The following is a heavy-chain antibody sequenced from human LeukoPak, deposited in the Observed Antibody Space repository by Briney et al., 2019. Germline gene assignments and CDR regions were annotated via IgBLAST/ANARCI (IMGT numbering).Heavy chain of an antibody. J-gene: IGHJ4*02. Sequence: GGSLRLSCAASGFTFSTYSMNWVRQAPGKGLEWVSFISSSSDAIYYADSVKGRFIISRDNAKNSLYLQMNSLREEDTAVYYCARDRTAALFYHWGQGTLVTVSS. CDR3: ARDRTAALFYH. CDR2: ISSSSDAI. D-gene: IGHD2-15*01. V-gene: IGHV3-48*02. CDR1: GFTFSTYS.